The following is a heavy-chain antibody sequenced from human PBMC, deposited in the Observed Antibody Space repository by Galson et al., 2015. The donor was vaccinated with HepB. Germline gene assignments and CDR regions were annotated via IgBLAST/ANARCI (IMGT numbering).Heavy chain of an antibody. CDR3: ARDLRTQQLVDY. J-gene: IGHJ4*02. CDR1: GFTFSNAW. CDR2: IYIGGST. V-gene: IGHV3-53*01. Sequence: SLRLSCAASGFTFSNAWMSWVRQAPGKGLEWVSVIYIGGSTNYADSVKGRFTISRDNSKNTLYLQMNNLRAEDTAVYYCARDLRTQQLVDYWGQGTLVTVSS. D-gene: IGHD6-13*01.